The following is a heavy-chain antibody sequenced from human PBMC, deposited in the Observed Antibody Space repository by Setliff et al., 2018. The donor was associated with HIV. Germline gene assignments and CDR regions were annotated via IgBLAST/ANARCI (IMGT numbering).Heavy chain of an antibody. V-gene: IGHV4-61*09. D-gene: IGHD6-13*01. CDR2: IYSIENT. Sequence: SETLSLTCTVSGGSVSNSNYYWSWIRQPAGKGLEWIGHIYSIENTNYNPSLKSRVTISVDTSKNQFSLKLRSLTAADTAVYYCAREDKYGYSSSWYNYWGQGALVTVSS. CDR1: GGSVSNSNYY. J-gene: IGHJ4*02. CDR3: AREDKYGYSSSWYNY.